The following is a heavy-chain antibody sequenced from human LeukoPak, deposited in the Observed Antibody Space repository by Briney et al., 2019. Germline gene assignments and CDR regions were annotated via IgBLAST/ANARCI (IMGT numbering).Heavy chain of an antibody. V-gene: IGHV3-30*02. Sequence: GGSLRLSCAASGFTVSSNYMSWVRQAPGKGLEWVAFIRYDGSNKYYADSVKGRFTISRDNSKNTLYLQMNSLRAEDTAVYYCAKDLIAAAGTGYFDYWGQGTLVTVSS. J-gene: IGHJ4*02. CDR2: IRYDGSNK. D-gene: IGHD6-13*01. CDR1: GFTVSSNY. CDR3: AKDLIAAAGTGYFDY.